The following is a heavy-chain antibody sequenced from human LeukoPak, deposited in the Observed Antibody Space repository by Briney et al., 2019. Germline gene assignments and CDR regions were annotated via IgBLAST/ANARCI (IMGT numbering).Heavy chain of an antibody. J-gene: IGHJ4*02. Sequence: PGGSLRLSCAASGFTFSSCGMHWVRQAPGKGLEWVAVIWYDGSNKYYADSVKGRFTISRDNSKNTLYLQMNSLRAEDTAVYYCAKGDLYGEYVILNWGEGTLVTVST. CDR2: IWYDGSNK. CDR3: AKGDLYGEYVILN. D-gene: IGHD4-17*01. CDR1: GFTFSSCG. V-gene: IGHV3-33*06.